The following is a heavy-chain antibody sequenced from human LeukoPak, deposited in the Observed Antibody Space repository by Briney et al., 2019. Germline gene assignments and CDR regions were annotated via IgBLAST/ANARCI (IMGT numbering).Heavy chain of an antibody. CDR3: ARDFGSGGP. CDR1: GFSVSIKY. V-gene: IGHV3-66*01. Sequence: GGSLRLSCVASGFSVSIKYMTRFRQAPGKGLEWVSVIYSDGSTFYADSVKGRFTISRDNSKNTLYLQMNSLRDDDTAVYYCARDFGSGGPWGQGTLVTVSS. CDR2: IYSDGST. J-gene: IGHJ5*02. D-gene: IGHD6-19*01.